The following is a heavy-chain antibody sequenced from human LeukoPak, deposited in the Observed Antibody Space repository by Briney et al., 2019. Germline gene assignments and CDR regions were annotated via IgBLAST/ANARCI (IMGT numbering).Heavy chain of an antibody. D-gene: IGHD3-10*01. CDR1: GGTFSSYA. CDR3: ARSFPSYYGSGSYYNPDYYYMDV. J-gene: IGHJ6*03. V-gene: IGHV1-69*05. CDR2: IIPIFGTA. Sequence: SVKVSCKASGGTFSSYAISWVRQAPGQGLEWMGGIIPIFGTANYAQKFQGRVTITTDESTSTAYMELSSLRSEDTAVYYCARSFPSYYGSGSYYNPDYYYMDVWGKGTTVTVSS.